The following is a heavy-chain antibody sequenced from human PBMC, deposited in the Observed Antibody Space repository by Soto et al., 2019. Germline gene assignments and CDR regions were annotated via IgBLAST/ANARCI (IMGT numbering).Heavy chain of an antibody. CDR2: IYYSGSA. V-gene: IGHV4-59*01. J-gene: IGHJ4*02. CDR1: GGSISSYY. Sequence: PSETPSLTCTVSGGSISSYYWNWIRQSPGKGLEWIGYIYYSGSAHYNPSLKSRVTISMDLSGNQFSLKLRSLTAADTAVYYCSRSRISGYYFFDYWGQGTLVTVSS. CDR3: SRSRISGYYFFDY. D-gene: IGHD3-22*01.